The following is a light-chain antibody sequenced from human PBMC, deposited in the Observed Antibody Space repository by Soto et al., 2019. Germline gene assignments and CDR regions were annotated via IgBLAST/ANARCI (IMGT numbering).Light chain of an antibody. CDR2: TVS. J-gene: IGKJ5*01. CDR3: QQLNSYPIN. V-gene: IGKV1-9*01. Sequence: PSLSFLSASVVDRVTITCRASQGIGNNLAWYQGKPGKAPKLLIYTVSTLQSGVPSRFSGSGSGTEFSLTISSLQAEDFATYYCQQLNSYPINCGQGKRRGIK. CDR1: QGIGNN.